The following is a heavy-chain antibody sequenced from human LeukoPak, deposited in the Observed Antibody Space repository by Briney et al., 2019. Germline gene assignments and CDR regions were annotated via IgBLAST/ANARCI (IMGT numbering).Heavy chain of an antibody. CDR2: IKQDGSEK. D-gene: IGHD3-16*01. J-gene: IGHJ3*02. CDR1: GFTFRNYW. V-gene: IGHV3-7*01. CDR3: ARDNTYVDAFDI. Sequence: GGSLRLSCAASGFTFRNYWMGWVRQAPGKGLEWVANIKQDGSEKYYVDSVKGRFTISRDNAKNSLYLQMNSLRAEDTAVYYCARDNTYVDAFDIWGQGTMVTVSS.